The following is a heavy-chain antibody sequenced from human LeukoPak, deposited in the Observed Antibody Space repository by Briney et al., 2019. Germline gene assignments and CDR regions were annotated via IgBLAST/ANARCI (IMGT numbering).Heavy chain of an antibody. CDR3: ARDPLGSLSLGYCSSTSCYTWFDP. CDR2: ISGSGGST. CDR1: GFTFSSYA. D-gene: IGHD2-2*02. Sequence: GGSLRLSCAASGFTFSSYAMSWVRQAPGKGLEWVSAISGSGGSTYYADSVKGRFTISRDNSKNTLYLQMNSLRAEDTAVYYCARDPLGSLSLGYCSSTSCYTWFDPWGQGTLVTVSS. V-gene: IGHV3-23*01. J-gene: IGHJ5*02.